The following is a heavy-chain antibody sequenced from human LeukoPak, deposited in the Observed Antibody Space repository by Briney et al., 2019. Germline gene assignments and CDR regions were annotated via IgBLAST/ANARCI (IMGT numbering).Heavy chain of an antibody. CDR1: GGSFSGYY. J-gene: IGHJ3*01. CDR3: ARGYCSGGSCLGAVAFDV. V-gene: IGHV4-34*01. D-gene: IGHD2-15*01. CDR2: INHSGST. Sequence: SETLSLTCAVYGGSFSGYYWSWIRQPPGKGLEWIGEINHSGSTNYNPSLKSRVTISVDTSKNQFSLKLSSVTAADTAVYYCARGYCSGGSCLGAVAFDVWGQGTMVTVSS.